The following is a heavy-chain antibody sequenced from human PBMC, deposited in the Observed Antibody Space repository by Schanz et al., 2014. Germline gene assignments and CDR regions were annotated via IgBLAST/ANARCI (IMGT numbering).Heavy chain of an antibody. CDR1: GFNVSKSY. CDR2: IVGGGGRT. J-gene: IGHJ4*02. Sequence: EVQLVESGGGLVQPGGSLRLSCVASGFNVSKSYVSWVRQAPGKGLEWVSSIVGGGGRTYYADSVKGRFTISRDNAQNSLFLQLNTLRAGDTAVYYCAKDGRLPYYGTGSDFDYWGQGTLVAVSS. V-gene: IGHV3-23*04. D-gene: IGHD3-22*01. CDR3: AKDGRLPYYGTGSDFDY.